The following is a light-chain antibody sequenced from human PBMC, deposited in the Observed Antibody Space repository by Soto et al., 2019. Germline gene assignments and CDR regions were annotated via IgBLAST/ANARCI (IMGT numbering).Light chain of an antibody. J-gene: IGKJ1*01. CDR2: AAS. CDR1: QSISSY. V-gene: IGKV1-39*01. CDR3: QQSYSTPPT. Sequence: DIHLTHSPCSLSASVLDRVTITFLASQSISSYLNWYHQKPGKAPKLLIYAASSLQSGVPSRFSGSGSGTDFTLTISSLQPEDFATYYCQQSYSTPPTFGQGTKVDIK.